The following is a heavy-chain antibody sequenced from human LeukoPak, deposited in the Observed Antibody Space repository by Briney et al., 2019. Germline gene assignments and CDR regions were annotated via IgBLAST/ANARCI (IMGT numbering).Heavy chain of an antibody. CDR2: ITDSGDGT. CDR1: RFTFSSHA. CDR3: ARDHARDAFDI. V-gene: IGHV3-23*01. Sequence: GGSLRLSCAASRFTFSSHAMSWVRQAPGKGLEWVSAITDSGDGTYYADSVRGRFTISRDDSKSTLYLQMSSLRAEDTAVYYCARDHARDAFDIWGQGTMVIVSS. J-gene: IGHJ3*02.